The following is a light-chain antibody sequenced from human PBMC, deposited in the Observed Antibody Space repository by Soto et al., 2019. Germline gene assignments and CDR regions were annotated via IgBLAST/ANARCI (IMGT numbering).Light chain of an antibody. J-gene: IGKJ1*01. Sequence: DVVMTQSPLSLPVTLGQPASISCRSSQSLVYSNGKTYLSWFQQRPGQSPRRLIYEVSSRDSGVPHRFSGSGSGTDFTLKISRVEAGDVGIYYCMQGTHWPPTFGQGTKVDIK. CDR1: QSLVYSNGKTY. CDR2: EVS. V-gene: IGKV2-30*01. CDR3: MQGTHWPPT.